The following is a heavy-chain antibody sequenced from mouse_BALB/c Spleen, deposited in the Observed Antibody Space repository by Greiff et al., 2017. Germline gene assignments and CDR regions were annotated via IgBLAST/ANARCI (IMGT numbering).Heavy chain of an antibody. CDR1: GYTFTSYW. D-gene: IGHD1-1*01. CDR3: ARKAVVGYYAMDY. Sequence: QVQLQQSGAELAKPGASVKMSCKASGYTFTSYWMHWVKQRPGQGLEWIGYINPSTGYTEYNQKFKDKATLTVDKSSSTAYMELSSLTSEDSAVYYCARKAVVGYYAMDYWGQGTSVTVSS. V-gene: IGHV1-7*01. J-gene: IGHJ4*01. CDR2: INPSTGYT.